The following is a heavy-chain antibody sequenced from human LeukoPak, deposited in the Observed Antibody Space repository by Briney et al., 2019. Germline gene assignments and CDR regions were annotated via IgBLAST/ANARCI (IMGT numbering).Heavy chain of an antibody. CDR3: ARTVGGEGTINDY. Sequence: SGPALVKPTQTLTLTCTFSGFSLSSNGMCVSWIRQPPGKALEWLARIDWDDDKYYSTSLRPRLTISKDISKNQVVLTVTKMDPVDTATYYCARTVGGEGTINDYWGQGTLVTVSS. V-gene: IGHV2-70*11. J-gene: IGHJ4*02. CDR1: GFSLSSNGMC. D-gene: IGHD5-12*01. CDR2: IDWDDDK.